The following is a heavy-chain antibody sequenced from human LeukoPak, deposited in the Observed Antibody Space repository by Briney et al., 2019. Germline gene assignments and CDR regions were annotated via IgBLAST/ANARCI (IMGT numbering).Heavy chain of an antibody. CDR2: IIPILGIA. Sequence: GASVKVSCKASGGTFSSYAISWVRQAPGQGLEWMGGIIPILGIANYAQKFQGRVTITADKSTSTAYMELSSLRSEDTAVYYCARGAYYYDSSGYYSYYFDYWGQGTLVTVSS. V-gene: IGHV1-69*10. CDR1: GGTFSSYA. CDR3: ARGAYYYDSSGYYSYYFDY. J-gene: IGHJ4*02. D-gene: IGHD3-22*01.